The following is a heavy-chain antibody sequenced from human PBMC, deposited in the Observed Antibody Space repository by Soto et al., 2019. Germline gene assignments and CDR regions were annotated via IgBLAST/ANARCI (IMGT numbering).Heavy chain of an antibody. CDR2: IHDSETT. Sequence: SETLSLTCTVSGGSISSYFWSWIRQPPGKGLEWIGYIHDSETTNYNPSLESRVTISVDTSKNQFSLKLSSVTAADTAVYYCGRSVFPWGQGTLVTV. J-gene: IGHJ5*02. CDR1: GGSISSYF. CDR3: GRSVFP. V-gene: IGHV4-59*12.